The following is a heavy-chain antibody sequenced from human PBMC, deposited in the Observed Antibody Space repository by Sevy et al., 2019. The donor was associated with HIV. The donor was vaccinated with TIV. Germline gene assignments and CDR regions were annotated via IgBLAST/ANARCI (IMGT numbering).Heavy chain of an antibody. J-gene: IGHJ4*02. CDR3: ASPLPFYYGSGTEEFDY. D-gene: IGHD3-10*01. V-gene: IGHV3-48*01. CDR2: ISSSSSTI. Sequence: EGSLRLSCAASGLTFSTYSMNWVRQAPGKELEWVSYISSSSSTIYYADSVKGRFTISRDNAKNSLYLQMNSLRAEDMAVYYCASPLPFYYGSGTEEFDYWGRGTLVTVSS. CDR1: GLTFSTYS.